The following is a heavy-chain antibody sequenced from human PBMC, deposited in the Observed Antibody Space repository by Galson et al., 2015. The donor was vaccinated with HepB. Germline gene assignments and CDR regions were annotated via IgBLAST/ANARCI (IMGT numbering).Heavy chain of an antibody. J-gene: IGHJ2*01. CDR3: ARRAVPACSSSWYFEF. CDR2: IYPGDSDT. V-gene: IGHV5-51*01. CDR1: GYSFPSYW. D-gene: IGHD2-2*01. Sequence: QSGAEVKKPGESLRISCKASGYSFPSYWIGWVRQMPGKGLEWMGLIYPGDSDTRYSPSVQGQVTVSADKSIGTAYLQWSSLKASDTGIYFCARRAVPACSSSWYFEFWGRGTLVTVSA.